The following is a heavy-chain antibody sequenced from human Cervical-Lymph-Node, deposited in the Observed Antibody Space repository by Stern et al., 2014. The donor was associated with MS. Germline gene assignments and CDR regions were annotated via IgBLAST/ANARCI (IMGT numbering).Heavy chain of an antibody. CDR3: ARYSGTFYFDS. CDR2: IILIFGTM. V-gene: IGHV1-69*06. J-gene: IGHJ4*02. D-gene: IGHD1-26*01. CDR1: GGTFSTYS. Sequence: DQLVESGAEVKRPGSSVRVSCKASGGTFSTYSISWVRQAPGQGLEWMGGIILIFGTMNYAQKFQGRVTISADKSTSTAYLDLSSLTSEDTAMYYCARYSGTFYFDSWGQGTLVSVSS.